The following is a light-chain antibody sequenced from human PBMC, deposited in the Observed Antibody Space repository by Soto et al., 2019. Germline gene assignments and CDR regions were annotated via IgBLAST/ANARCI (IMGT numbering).Light chain of an antibody. J-gene: IGKJ4*01. CDR1: HYLGNS. Sequence: DIQMTQSPSSLSASVGDRVTITCQASHYLGNSLSWSQQKPGKAPKLLISDASNLETGVPSRFSASASGTDFTFTISSLQPEDIATYYCQQYDSLPFTFGGGTKLDIK. CDR3: QQYDSLPFT. CDR2: DAS. V-gene: IGKV1-33*01.